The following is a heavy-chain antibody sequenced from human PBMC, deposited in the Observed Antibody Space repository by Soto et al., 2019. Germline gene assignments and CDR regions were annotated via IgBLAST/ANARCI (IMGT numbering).Heavy chain of an antibody. CDR1: GDSISSATFY. CDR2: VYYRAST. V-gene: IGHV4-39*01. D-gene: IGHD2-21*02. Sequence: QLQLQESGPGLVKPSETLSLTCTVSGDSISSATFYWGWIRQPPGKGLEWIGTVYYRASTYYNPSLKSRVTISVETSENQFSLKLSSVTAADTAVYYCARKRVYCGRDCYTQWGQGTLVTVSS. J-gene: IGHJ4*02. CDR3: ARKRVYCGRDCYTQ.